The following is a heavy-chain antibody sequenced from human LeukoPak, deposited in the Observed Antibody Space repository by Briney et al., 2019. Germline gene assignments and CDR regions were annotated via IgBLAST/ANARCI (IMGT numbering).Heavy chain of an antibody. CDR2: IYYSGST. J-gene: IGHJ4*02. CDR1: GGSISSSSYY. V-gene: IGHV4-39*07. Sequence: SETLSLTCTVSGGSISSSSYYWGWIRQPPGKGLEWIGSIYYSGSTYYNPSLKSRVTISVDTSKNQFSLKLSSVTAADTAVYYGARGSSVVVAATGGYYFDYWGQGTPVTVSS. D-gene: IGHD2-15*01. CDR3: ARGSSVVVAATGGYYFDY.